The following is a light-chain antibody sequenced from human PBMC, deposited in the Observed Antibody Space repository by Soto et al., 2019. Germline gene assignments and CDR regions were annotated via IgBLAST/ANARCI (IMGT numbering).Light chain of an antibody. CDR2: DVS. CDR1: SSDVGGYNY. J-gene: IGLJ1*01. CDR3: SSYTSSSTLNYV. Sequence: QSALTQPASVSGSPGQSITISCTGTSSDVGGYNYVSWYQQHPGKAHKLMIYDVSNRPSGVSNRFSGSKSGNTASLTISGLQAEDEADYYCSSYTSSSTLNYVFGTGTKLTVL. V-gene: IGLV2-14*01.